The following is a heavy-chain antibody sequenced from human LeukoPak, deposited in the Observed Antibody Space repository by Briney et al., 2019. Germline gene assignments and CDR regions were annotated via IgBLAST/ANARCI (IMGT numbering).Heavy chain of an antibody. CDR2: IYYSGST. V-gene: IGHV4-39*01. D-gene: IGHD5-18*01. CDR1: GGSISSSSYY. CDR3: ARAIKEVSYGYYYYYVDV. J-gene: IGHJ6*03. Sequence: SETLSLTCTVSGGSISSSSYYWGWIRQPPGKGLEWIGSIYYSGSTYYNPSLKSRVTISVDTSKNQFSLKLSSVTAADTAVYYCARAIKEVSYGYYYYYVDVWGKGTTVTVSS.